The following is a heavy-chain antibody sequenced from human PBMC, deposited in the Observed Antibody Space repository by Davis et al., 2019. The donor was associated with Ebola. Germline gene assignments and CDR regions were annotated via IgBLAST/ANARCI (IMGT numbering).Heavy chain of an antibody. D-gene: IGHD6-13*01. Sequence: GESLKISCAASGFTFSTYTMIWVRQAPGKGLERVSSISPNSNYIYDADSVKGRFTISRDNSKNTLYLQMNSLRAEDTAVYYCAREHPYSSYGMDVWGKGTTVTVSS. CDR2: ISPNSNYI. J-gene: IGHJ6*04. CDR3: AREHPYSSYGMDV. V-gene: IGHV3-21*04. CDR1: GFTFSTYT.